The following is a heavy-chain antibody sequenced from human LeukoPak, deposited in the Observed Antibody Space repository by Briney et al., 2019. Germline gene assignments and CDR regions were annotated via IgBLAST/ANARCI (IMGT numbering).Heavy chain of an antibody. V-gene: IGHV3-43*01. J-gene: IGHJ3*02. CDR2: ISWDGGST. CDR3: AKDLNEYYYDSEDAFDI. CDR1: GFTFDDYT. Sequence: GGSLRLSCAASGFTFDDYTMHWVRQAPGKGLEWVSLISWDGGSTYYADSVKGRFTISRDNSKNSLYLQMNSLRTEDTALYYCAKDLNEYYYDSEDAFDIWGQGTMVTVSS. D-gene: IGHD3-22*01.